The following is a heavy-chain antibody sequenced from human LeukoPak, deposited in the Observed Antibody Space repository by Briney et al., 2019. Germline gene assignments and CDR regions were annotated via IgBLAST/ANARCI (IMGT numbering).Heavy chain of an antibody. CDR1: GGSISSYY. Sequence: SETLSLTCTVSGGSISSYYWSWIRQPPGKGLEWIGYIYYSGGTNYNPSLKSRVTISVDTSKNQFSLKLSSVTAADTAVYYCARDALEGFDYWGQGTLVTVSS. D-gene: IGHD5-24*01. J-gene: IGHJ4*02. CDR2: IYYSGGT. CDR3: ARDALEGFDY. V-gene: IGHV4-59*01.